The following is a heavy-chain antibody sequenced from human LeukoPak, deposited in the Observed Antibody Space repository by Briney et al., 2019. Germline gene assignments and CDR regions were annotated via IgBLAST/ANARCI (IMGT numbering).Heavy chain of an antibody. CDR3: ARGRLCSSTSCYSGYYYYYYGMDV. Sequence: SETLSLTCAVYGGSFSGYYWSWLRQPPGKGLEWIGEINHSGSTNYNPSLKSRVTISVDTSKNQFSLKLSSVTAADTAVYYCARGRLCSSTSCYSGYYYYYYGMDVWGQGTTVTVSS. J-gene: IGHJ6*02. CDR2: INHSGST. V-gene: IGHV4-34*01. D-gene: IGHD2-2*01. CDR1: GGSFSGYY.